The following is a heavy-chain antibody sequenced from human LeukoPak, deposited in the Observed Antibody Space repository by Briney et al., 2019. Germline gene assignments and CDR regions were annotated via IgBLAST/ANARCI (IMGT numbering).Heavy chain of an antibody. Sequence: GGSLRLSCAASGFTFSSYWMSWVPEAPGKGLEGVANIKQDGSEKYYVDSVKGRFTISRDNAKNSLYLRMNSLRAEDTAVYYCARDVSIWFREHDAFDIWGQGTMVTVSS. CDR1: GFTFSSYW. J-gene: IGHJ3*02. V-gene: IGHV3-7*01. CDR2: IKQDGSEK. D-gene: IGHD3-10*01. CDR3: ARDVSIWFREHDAFDI.